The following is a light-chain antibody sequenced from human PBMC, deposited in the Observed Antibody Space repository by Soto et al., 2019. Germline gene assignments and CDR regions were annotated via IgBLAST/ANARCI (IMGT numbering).Light chain of an antibody. CDR3: AVWDDSLSGRV. CDR1: SSTIGSNS. J-gene: IGLJ3*02. Sequence: QSVLTQPPSTSGTPGQRVTIPCSGSSSTIGSNSVFWYQQLPGTAPKLLIQRSNERPSGVPDRFSGSKSGTSASLAISGLRSEDEADYYCAVWDDSLSGRVFGGGTKLTVL. V-gene: IGLV1-47*01. CDR2: RSN.